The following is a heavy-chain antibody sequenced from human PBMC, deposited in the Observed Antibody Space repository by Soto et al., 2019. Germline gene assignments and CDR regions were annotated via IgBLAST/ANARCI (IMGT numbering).Heavy chain of an antibody. CDR2: IYSGGST. D-gene: IGHD6-13*01. Sequence: PGGSQRQSFADSECADSSNYRSWVRQAPGKGLEWVSVIYSGGSTYYADSVKGRFTISRDNSKNSLYLQMNSLRAEDTAVYYCARVLPQEEYSSSWPCFYYCGQGTLVTVS. V-gene: IGHV3-53*01. CDR3: ARVLPQEEYSSSWPCFYY. J-gene: IGHJ4*02. CDR1: ECADSSNY.